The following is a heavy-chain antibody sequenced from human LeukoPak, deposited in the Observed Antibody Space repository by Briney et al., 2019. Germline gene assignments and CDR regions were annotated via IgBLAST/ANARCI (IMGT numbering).Heavy chain of an antibody. CDR3: ARGYSYVGY. V-gene: IGHV3-7*01. D-gene: IGHD5-18*01. CDR1: GFTFSGYW. J-gene: IGHJ4*02. CDR2: IKQDGSEK. Sequence: GGSLRLSGAASGFTFSGYWMSWVRQAPGKGLEWVANIKQDGSEKYYVDSVKGRFTISRDNAKNSLYLQMNSLRAEDTAVYYCARGYSYVGYWGQGTLVTVSS.